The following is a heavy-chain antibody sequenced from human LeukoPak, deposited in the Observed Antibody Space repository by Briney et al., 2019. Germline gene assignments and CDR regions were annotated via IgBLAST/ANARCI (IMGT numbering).Heavy chain of an antibody. Sequence: GASVKVSCKASGGTFSSYAISWVRQAPGQGLEWMGGIIPIFGTANYAQKFQGRVTITADESTSTAYMELSSLRSEDTAVYYCARDYGDYGSSRFDYWGQGTLVTVSS. CDR1: GGTFSSYA. J-gene: IGHJ4*02. CDR3: ARDYGDYGSSRFDY. D-gene: IGHD4-17*01. CDR2: IIPIFGTA. V-gene: IGHV1-69*13.